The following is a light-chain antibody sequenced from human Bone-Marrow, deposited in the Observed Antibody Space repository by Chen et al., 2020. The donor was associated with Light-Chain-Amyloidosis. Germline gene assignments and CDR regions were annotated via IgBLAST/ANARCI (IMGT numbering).Light chain of an antibody. Sequence: QSDLTQPASVSGSPGQTITISYTGSNRDAGGYQYVSWSQQHPGEAPKLTIYDVSKRPSGISNRFTGSQSGNTASLTSAGLRAEDEAIYYCSAYRGNSTWVFGGGTKLTVL. CDR1: NRDAGGYQY. CDR3: SAYRGNSTWV. J-gene: IGLJ3*02. CDR2: DVS. V-gene: IGLV2-14*03.